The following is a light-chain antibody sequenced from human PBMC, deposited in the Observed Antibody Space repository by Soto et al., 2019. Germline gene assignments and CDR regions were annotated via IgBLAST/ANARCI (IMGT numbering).Light chain of an antibody. Sequence: EIVLTQSPGTLSLSPGERATLSCRASQRVSSSYLAWYLQKPYQAPRLLIYGASRMATGIPVRFRGSGSGTYFIITINRREHADFAAYYCQHYDSSPGYTFGQGTKLEIK. CDR2: GAS. V-gene: IGKV3-20*01. J-gene: IGKJ2*01. CDR3: QHYDSSPGYT. CDR1: QRVSSSY.